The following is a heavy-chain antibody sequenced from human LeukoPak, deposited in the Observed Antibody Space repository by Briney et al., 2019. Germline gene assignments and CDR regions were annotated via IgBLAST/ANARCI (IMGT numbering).Heavy chain of an antibody. V-gene: IGHV3-7*01. D-gene: IGHD6-25*01. CDR2: IKTDRSGK. CDR1: GFTFSNYW. Sequence: GGSLRLSCEGSGFTFSNYWMGWVRQAPGKGLQWVANIKTDRSGKYYVDSVKGRFTISRDNAKNSLYLQMNSLRAGDTAVYYCARSGSDAFDIWGQGTMVTVSS. CDR3: ARSGSDAFDI. J-gene: IGHJ3*02.